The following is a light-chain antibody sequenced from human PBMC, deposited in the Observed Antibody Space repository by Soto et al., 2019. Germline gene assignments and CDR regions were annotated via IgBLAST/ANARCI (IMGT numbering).Light chain of an antibody. CDR2: AAS. CDR3: LHTYSASCT. J-gene: IGKJ1*01. V-gene: IGKV1-39*01. Sequence: DIQMTQSPSSLSASVGDRVTITCRASQSISKFLAWYQQKPGKAPKFLIYAASTLQNGVPPRFSGSGSGTDFTLTISSLQPEDFATYYCLHTYSASCTFGQGTKVDIK. CDR1: QSISKF.